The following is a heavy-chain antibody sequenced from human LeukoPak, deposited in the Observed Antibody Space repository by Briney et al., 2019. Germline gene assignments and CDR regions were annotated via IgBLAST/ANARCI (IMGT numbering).Heavy chain of an antibody. CDR1: GFSVSNKY. J-gene: IGHJ4*02. Sequence: HPGESLRLSCAASGFSVSNKYMSWVRQAPGKGLEWVSVIYTGGDTYYADSVRGRFTISRDNSKNTVNLQMNSLRVEDTAVYYCARDHYYGSGSYPLYWGQGALVTVSS. V-gene: IGHV3-53*01. CDR2: IYTGGDT. CDR3: ARDHYYGSGSYPLY. D-gene: IGHD3-10*01.